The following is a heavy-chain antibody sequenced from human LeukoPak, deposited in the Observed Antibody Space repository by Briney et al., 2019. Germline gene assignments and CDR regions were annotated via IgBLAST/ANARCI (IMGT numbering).Heavy chain of an antibody. CDR1: GGTFSSYA. CDR3: ARDDYGDKRGFDY. D-gene: IGHD4-17*01. V-gene: IGHV1-69*04. CDR2: IIPILGIA. Sequence: SVKVSCKASGGTFSSYAISWVRQAPGQGLEWMGRIIPILGIANYAQKFQGRVTMTRDTSTSTVYMELSSLRSEDTAVYYCARDDYGDKRGFDYWGQGTLVTVSS. J-gene: IGHJ4*02.